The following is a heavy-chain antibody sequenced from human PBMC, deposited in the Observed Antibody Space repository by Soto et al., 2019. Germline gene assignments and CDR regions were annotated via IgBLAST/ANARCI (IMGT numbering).Heavy chain of an antibody. D-gene: IGHD6-13*01. V-gene: IGHV3-30*18. Sequence: VGSLRLSCAASGFTFSSYGMHWVRQAPGKGLEWVAVISYDGSNKYYADSVKGRFTISRDNSKNTLYLQMNSLRAEDTAVYYCAKSQGGIAAAGLDYWGQGTLVTVSS. CDR3: AKSQGGIAAAGLDY. CDR2: ISYDGSNK. CDR1: GFTFSSYG. J-gene: IGHJ4*02.